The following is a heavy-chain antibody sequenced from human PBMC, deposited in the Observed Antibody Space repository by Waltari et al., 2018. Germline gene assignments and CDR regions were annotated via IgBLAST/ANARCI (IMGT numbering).Heavy chain of an antibody. CDR2: IIPILGIA. Sequence: QVQLVQSGAEVKKPGSSVKVSCKASGGTFSSYTISWLRHAPGQGLEWMGRIIPILGIANYAQKFQGRVTITADKSTSTAYMELSSLRSEDTAVYYCARVGDYGGNQRGDYWGQGTLVTVSS. CDR3: ARVGDYGGNQRGDY. CDR1: GGTFSSYT. D-gene: IGHD4-17*01. J-gene: IGHJ4*02. V-gene: IGHV1-69*02.